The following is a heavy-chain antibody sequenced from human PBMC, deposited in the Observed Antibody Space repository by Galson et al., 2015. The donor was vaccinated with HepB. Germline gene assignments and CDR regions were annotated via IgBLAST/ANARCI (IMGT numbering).Heavy chain of an antibody. D-gene: IGHD4-17*01. J-gene: IGHJ4*02. CDR2: IKQDGSEK. CDR1: GFTFGSYW. Sequence: SLRLSCAASGFTFGSYWMSWVRQAPGKGLEWVANIKQDGSEKYYVDSVKGRFTISRDNSKNSLYLQMNSLRAEDTAVYYCARGYYGDSRVEGYWGQGTLVTVSS. V-gene: IGHV3-7*03. CDR3: ARGYYGDSRVEGY.